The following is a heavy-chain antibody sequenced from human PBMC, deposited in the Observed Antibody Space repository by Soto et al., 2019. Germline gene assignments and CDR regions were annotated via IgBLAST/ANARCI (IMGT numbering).Heavy chain of an antibody. V-gene: IGHV4-59*02. CDR3: ARLSAGWLDP. Sequence: QVQLQETGPGLVKPSETLSLTCTVSGGYVSSYYWSWIRQPPGKGLEWIGYSGSTNYSPSLKSRVTISVDTSNNQFSLNLISVTAAYSAVYYCARLSAGWLDPWGQGTLVTVAS. CDR2: SGST. J-gene: IGHJ5*02. CDR1: GGYVSSYY. D-gene: IGHD6-19*01.